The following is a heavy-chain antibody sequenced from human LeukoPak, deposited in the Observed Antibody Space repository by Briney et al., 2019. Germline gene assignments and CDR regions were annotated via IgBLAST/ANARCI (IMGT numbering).Heavy chain of an antibody. D-gene: IGHD6-13*01. CDR2: INHSGST. CDR3: ARGRPLYSSSWTSDY. J-gene: IGHJ4*02. Sequence: RPSETLSLTCAVYGGSFSGYYLSWIRQPPGKGLEWIGEINHSGSTNYNPSLKSRVTISVDTSKNQFSLKLSSVTAADTAVYYCARGRPLYSSSWTSDYWGQGTLVTVSS. CDR1: GGSFSGYY. V-gene: IGHV4-34*01.